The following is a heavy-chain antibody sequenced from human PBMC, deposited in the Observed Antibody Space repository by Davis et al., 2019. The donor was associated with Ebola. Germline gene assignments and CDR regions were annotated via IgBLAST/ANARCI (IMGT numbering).Heavy chain of an antibody. D-gene: IGHD3-9*01. Sequence: AASVKVSCKASGYTFSSFAITWVREAPGQGLEWMGWVSAYNGQTNYMQRFQNRLTLTTDTSTSTAYMELRSLRSDDTAVYYCARDGYDILTGYYHFDYWGQGTLVTVPS. CDR1: GYTFSSFA. J-gene: IGHJ4*02. CDR3: ARDGYDILTGYYHFDY. V-gene: IGHV1-18*01. CDR2: VSAYNGQT.